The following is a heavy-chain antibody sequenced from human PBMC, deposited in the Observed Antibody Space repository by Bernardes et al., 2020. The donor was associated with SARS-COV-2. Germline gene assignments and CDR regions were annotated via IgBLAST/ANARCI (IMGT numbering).Heavy chain of an antibody. CDR2: FDPEDGEA. D-gene: IGHD3-22*01. CDR3: TTSLSLTVVVYAFDM. Sequence: ASVKVSCKVSGYTLSVLSMHWVRQAPGKGLEWMGSFDPEDGEAVYAQKFLGRVTMTADTSTYTSYMELSSLRSDDTAVYYCTTSLSLTVVVYAFDMWGQGTTVIV. J-gene: IGHJ3*02. CDR1: GYTLSVLS. V-gene: IGHV1-24*01.